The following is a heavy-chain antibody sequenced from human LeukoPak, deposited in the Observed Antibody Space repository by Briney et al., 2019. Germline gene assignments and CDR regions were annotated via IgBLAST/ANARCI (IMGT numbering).Heavy chain of an antibody. CDR2: INPNSGGT. CDR3: ARVHVKWLPRGYFDY. J-gene: IGHJ4*02. V-gene: IGHV1-2*04. D-gene: IGHD3-22*01. Sequence: ASVKVSCKASGYTFTGYYMHWVRQAPGQGLEWMGWINPNSGGTNYAQKFQGWVTMTRDTSISTAYMELSRLRSDDTAVYYCARVHVKWLPRGYFDYWGQGTLVTVSS. CDR1: GYTFTGYY.